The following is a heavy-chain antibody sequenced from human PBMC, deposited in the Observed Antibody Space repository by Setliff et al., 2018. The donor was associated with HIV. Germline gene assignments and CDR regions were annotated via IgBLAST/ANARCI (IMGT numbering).Heavy chain of an antibody. CDR1: GFTFSSYA. D-gene: IGHD3-22*01. CDR3: ARDHSSGPYAFDI. V-gene: IGHV3-64*02. Sequence: LRLSCAASGFTFSSYAMHWVRQAPGKGLEYVSAISSNGGSTYYADSVKGRFTISRDNSKNTLYLQMGSLRAEDMAVYYCARDHSSGPYAFDIWGQGTMVTVSS. CDR2: ISSNGGST. J-gene: IGHJ3*02.